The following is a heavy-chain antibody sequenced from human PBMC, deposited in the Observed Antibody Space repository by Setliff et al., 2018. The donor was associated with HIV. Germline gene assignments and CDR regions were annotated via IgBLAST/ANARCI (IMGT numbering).Heavy chain of an antibody. D-gene: IGHD6-19*01. CDR1: GGSISSSSYY. V-gene: IGHV4-39*01. Sequence: SETLSLTCTVSGGSISSSSYYWGWIRQPPGKGLEWIGSFFHNFITSYNPSLESRVTISVDTSKNQFSLKLNSVTAADTAVYYCARHGNQWMVTIDYWGQGTLVTVSS. CDR2: FFHNFIT. CDR3: ARHGNQWMVTIDY. J-gene: IGHJ4*02.